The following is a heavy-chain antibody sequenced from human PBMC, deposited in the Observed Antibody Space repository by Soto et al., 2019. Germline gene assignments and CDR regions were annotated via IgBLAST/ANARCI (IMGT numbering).Heavy chain of an antibody. CDR3: ARDGSPLCRLMYYYGSGSSW. CDR1: GYTFTSYG. V-gene: IGHV1-18*04. Sequence: ASVKVSCKASGYTFTSYGISWVRQAPGQGLEWMGWISAYKGNTNYAQKLQGRVTMTTDTSTSTAYMELRSLRSDDTAVYYCARDGSPLCRLMYYYGSGSSWWGQGTLVPVS. J-gene: IGHJ4*02. D-gene: IGHD3-10*01. CDR2: ISAYKGNT.